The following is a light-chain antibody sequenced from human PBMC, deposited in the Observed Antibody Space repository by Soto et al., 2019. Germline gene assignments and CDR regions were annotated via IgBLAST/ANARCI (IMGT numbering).Light chain of an antibody. Sequence: EIVLTQSPGTLSLSPGERATLSCRASQSISSSNLAWYQQKPGQAPRLLLYGASNRAAGIPERFSGSGSGTDFTLTISRMEPEDFVVYYCQQYGSSPDWDRWTFGQGTKVEVK. CDR2: GAS. V-gene: IGKV3-20*01. CDR1: QSISSSN. J-gene: IGKJ1*01. CDR3: QQYGSSPDWDRWT.